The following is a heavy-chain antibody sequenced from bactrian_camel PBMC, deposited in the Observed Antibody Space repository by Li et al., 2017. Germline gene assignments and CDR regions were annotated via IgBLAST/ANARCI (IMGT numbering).Heavy chain of an antibody. CDR3: AISKVVGGRPILSDSEDLMKY. Sequence: VQLVESGGGLVQAGESLTLSCTVSGFRFDAYPMGWFRRAPGKDREGVALIGTYDSYTMYADSVKGRFTISLNNAKNTVYLQMNSLKPEDTAMYVCAISKVVGGRPILSDSEDLMKYWGQGTQVTVS. V-gene: IGHV3S63*01. CDR2: IGTYDSYT. D-gene: IGHD4*01. J-gene: IGHJ4*01. CDR1: GFRFDAYP.